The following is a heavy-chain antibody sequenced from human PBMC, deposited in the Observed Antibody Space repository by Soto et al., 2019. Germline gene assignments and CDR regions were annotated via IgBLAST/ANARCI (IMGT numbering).Heavy chain of an antibody. V-gene: IGHV3-66*02. J-gene: IGHJ4*02. CDR1: GVAISGHY. CDR2: IY. Sequence: PGGSLRLSCTFSGVAISGHYMSWVRQAPEKGLEWVSIIYIDSVKGRFTISRDNSRKTLYLQMNSLRAEDTALYYCAIHRWELGPPDYWGQGTLVTVSS. CDR3: AIHRWELGPPDY. D-gene: IGHD1-26*01.